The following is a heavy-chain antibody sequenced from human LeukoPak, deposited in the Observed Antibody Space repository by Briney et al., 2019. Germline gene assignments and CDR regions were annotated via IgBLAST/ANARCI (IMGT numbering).Heavy chain of an antibody. CDR3: AKSDTRLGFDY. J-gene: IGHJ4*02. CDR1: GFTFSSYG. V-gene: IGHV3-33*06. CDR2: IWYDGSNK. D-gene: IGHD2-15*01. Sequence: GGSLRLSCAASGFTFSSYGMHWVRQAAGKGLEWVAVIWYDGSNKYYADSVKGRFTISRDNSKNTLYLQMNSLRAEDTAVYYCAKSDTRLGFDYWGQGTLVTVSS.